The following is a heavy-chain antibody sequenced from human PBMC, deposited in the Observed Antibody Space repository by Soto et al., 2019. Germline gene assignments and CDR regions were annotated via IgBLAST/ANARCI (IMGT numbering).Heavy chain of an antibody. V-gene: IGHV3-30-3*01. J-gene: IGHJ4*02. Sequence: QVHLVESGGGVVQPGRSLRLSCAASGFTFTDYAMHWVRQAPGKGLEWVAVISYDATDEFYADSVKGRFTISRDNSKNTLYLQMNSLRAEDTAMYYCARPYDFSFGFTSVAEDWGQGTLVTVSS. D-gene: IGHD3-3*01. CDR1: GFTFTDYA. CDR3: ARPYDFSFGFTSVAED. CDR2: ISYDATDE.